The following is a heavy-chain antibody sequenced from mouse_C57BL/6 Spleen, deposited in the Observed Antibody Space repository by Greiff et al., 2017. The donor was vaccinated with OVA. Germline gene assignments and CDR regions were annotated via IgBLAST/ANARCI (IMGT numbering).Heavy chain of an antibody. D-gene: IGHD1-1*01. CDR1: GYTFTDYE. V-gene: IGHV1-15*01. J-gene: IGHJ2*01. Sequence: VQLQQSGAELVRPGASVTLSCKASGYTFTDYEMHWVKQTPVHGLEWIGAIDPETGGTAYNQKFKGKAILTADKSSSTAYMELRSLTSEDSAVYYCTRGEYITTVVALHYFDYWGQGTTLTVSS. CDR3: TRGEYITTVVALHYFDY. CDR2: IDPETGGT.